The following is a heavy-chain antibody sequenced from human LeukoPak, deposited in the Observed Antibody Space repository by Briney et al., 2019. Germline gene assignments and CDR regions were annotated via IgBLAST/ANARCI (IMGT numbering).Heavy chain of an antibody. V-gene: IGHV3-23*01. CDR2: ISGSGGST. CDR3: AKAVRGIYYDSSGQFDY. Sequence: GGSLRLSCAASGLTFSSYAMSWVRQAPGKGLEWVSAISGSGGSTYYADSVKGRFTISRDNSKNTLYLQMNSLRAEDTAVYYCAKAVRGIYYDSSGQFDYWGQGTLVTVSS. J-gene: IGHJ4*02. CDR1: GLTFSSYA. D-gene: IGHD3-22*01.